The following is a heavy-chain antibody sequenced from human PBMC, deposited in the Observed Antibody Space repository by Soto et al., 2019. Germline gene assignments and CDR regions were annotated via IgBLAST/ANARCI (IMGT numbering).Heavy chain of an antibody. D-gene: IGHD3-22*01. Sequence: GASVKVSCKASGYTFTSYGISWVRQAPGQGLEWMGWINAGNGNTKYSQKFQGRVTITRDTSASTAYMELSSLRSEDTAVYYCAGMYYYDSSGPGWGQGTLVTVSS. J-gene: IGHJ4*02. CDR3: AGMYYYDSSGPG. V-gene: IGHV1-18*04. CDR2: INAGNGNT. CDR1: GYTFTSYG.